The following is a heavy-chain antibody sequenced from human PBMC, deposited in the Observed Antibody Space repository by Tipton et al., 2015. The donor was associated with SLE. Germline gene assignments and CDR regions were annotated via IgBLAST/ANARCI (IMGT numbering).Heavy chain of an antibody. CDR1: GFTFSTYG. CDR2: ISYDGSKK. V-gene: IGHV3-30*18. J-gene: IGHJ4*02. Sequence: SLRLSCAASGFTFSTYGMHWVRQAPGKGLEWVAVISYDGSKKYYGESVKGRFTISRDNVKNTLYLQMNSLRGEDTAMYYCTKVEHPDYLAYWGQGTLVTVSS. D-gene: IGHD5-24*01. CDR3: TKVEHPDYLAY.